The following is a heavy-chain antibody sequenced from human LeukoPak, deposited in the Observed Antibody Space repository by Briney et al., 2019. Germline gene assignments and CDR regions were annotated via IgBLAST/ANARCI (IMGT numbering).Heavy chain of an antibody. CDR1: GGSISSGGYY. D-gene: IGHD3-3*01. V-gene: IGHV4-31*03. CDR2: IYYSGST. J-gene: IGHJ5*02. Sequence: SETLSLTCTVSGGSISSGGYYWSWIRQHPGKGLEWIGYIYYSGSTYYNPSLKSRVTISVDTSKNQFSLKLSSVTAADTAVYYCARDNKSGTYYDFWSGTSNWFDPWGQGTLVTVSS. CDR3: ARDNKSGTYYDFWSGTSNWFDP.